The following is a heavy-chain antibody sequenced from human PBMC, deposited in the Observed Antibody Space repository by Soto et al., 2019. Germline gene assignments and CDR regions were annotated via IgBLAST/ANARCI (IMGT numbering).Heavy chain of an antibody. CDR2: IFYSGST. V-gene: IGHV4-59*01. J-gene: IGHJ3*02. D-gene: IGHD5-12*01. Sequence: VQLQESGPGLVKPSETLSLTCTVSGDSIRSNYWYWIRQPPGQGLEWIGYIFYSGSTYYNPSLKSRVTISLDTSDNQCSLKLTSVTAADTAVYYCSGGPWLQRAFHIWGQGTMVTVSS. CDR1: GDSIRSNY. CDR3: SGGPWLQRAFHI.